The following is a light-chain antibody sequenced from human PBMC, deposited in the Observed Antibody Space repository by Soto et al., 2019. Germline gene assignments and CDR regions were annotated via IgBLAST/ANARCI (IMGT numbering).Light chain of an antibody. J-gene: IGKJ2*01. Sequence: EIVMTQSPATLSVSPGERAILSCRAIQSISTNLAWYQQKPCHAPRLLIYDAYTRATGIPDRFSGSGCGTEFTRTIISMQAEDFASYYSHQYDKWPPKYNFGQGTKREVK. V-gene: IGKV3-15*01. CDR3: HQYDKWPPKYN. CDR1: QSISTN. CDR2: DAY.